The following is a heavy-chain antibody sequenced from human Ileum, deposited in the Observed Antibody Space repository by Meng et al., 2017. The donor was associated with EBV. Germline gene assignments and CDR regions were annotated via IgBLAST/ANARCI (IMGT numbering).Heavy chain of an antibody. D-gene: IGHD3-16*01. CDR2: VYPSGTP. CDR1: VDSCSVSYW. Sequence: VQLKELGPSLVRPSGTLSLTCTGAVDSCSVSYWWSCVRQSPEKGLEWIGEVYPSGTPYYNPSLKSRVTISLDKSRNQFSLNLIHVTAADAAVYYCARDAFQYASGIPAHWGQGTLVTVSS. V-gene: IGHV4-4*02. J-gene: IGHJ4*02. CDR3: ARDAFQYASGIPAH.